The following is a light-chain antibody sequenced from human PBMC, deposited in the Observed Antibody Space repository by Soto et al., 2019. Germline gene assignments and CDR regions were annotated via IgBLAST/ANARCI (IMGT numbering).Light chain of an antibody. CDR1: SSDVGGYNY. J-gene: IGLJ2*01. Sequence: QSALTQPPSASGSPGQSVTISCTGTSSDVGGYNYVSWYQQHPGKAPKLMIYEVSKRPSGVPDRFSGSKSGNTASLTVSGLQAEDEADYYCSSYAGSKAVFGGWTKLTVL. CDR3: SSYAGSKAV. V-gene: IGLV2-8*01. CDR2: EVS.